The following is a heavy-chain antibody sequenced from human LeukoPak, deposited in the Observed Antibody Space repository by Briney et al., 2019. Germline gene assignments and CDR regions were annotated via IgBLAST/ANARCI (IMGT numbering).Heavy chain of an antibody. CDR3: ASSDGWLPFRY. J-gene: IGHJ4*02. CDR1: GGSISSYY. CDR2: IYYSGST. V-gene: IGHV4-59*08. Sequence: SETLSLTCTVSGGSISSYYWSWIRQPPGKGLEWSGYIYYSGSTNYNPSLTSRVTISVDTSKNQFSLKLSSVTAADAAVYYCASSDGWLPFRYWGQGTLVTVSS. D-gene: IGHD3-10*01.